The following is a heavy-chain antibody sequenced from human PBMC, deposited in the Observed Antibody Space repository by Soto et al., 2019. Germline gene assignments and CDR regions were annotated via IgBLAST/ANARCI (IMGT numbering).Heavy chain of an antibody. CDR1: GYTFTSYG. Sequence: ASVKLSCKASGYTFTSYGISWVRQAPGQGLEWMGWISAYNGNTNYAQKLQGRVTMTTDTSTSTAYMELRSLRSDDTAVYYCARVRLRYFDWLFKPGDAFDIWGQGTMVTVSS. CDR3: ARVRLRYFDWLFKPGDAFDI. V-gene: IGHV1-18*01. J-gene: IGHJ3*02. CDR2: ISAYNGNT. D-gene: IGHD3-9*01.